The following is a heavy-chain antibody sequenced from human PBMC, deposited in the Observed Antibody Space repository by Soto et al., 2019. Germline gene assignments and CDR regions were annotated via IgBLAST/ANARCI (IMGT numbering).Heavy chain of an antibody. CDR1: GFTVSTKY. Sequence: QPGGSLRLSCAASGFTVSTKYMSWVRQAPGKGLERDSVIYSGGSTFYADSVKGRFTISRDNSKNTVSLQMNSLKAEDTAVYYCARDPWAADYWGQGTLVTVSS. CDR2: IYSGGST. V-gene: IGHV3-66*01. J-gene: IGHJ4*02. CDR3: ARDPWAADY. D-gene: IGHD3-16*01.